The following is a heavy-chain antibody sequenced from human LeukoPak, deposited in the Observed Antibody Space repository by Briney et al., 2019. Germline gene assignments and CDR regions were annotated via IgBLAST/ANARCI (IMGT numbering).Heavy chain of an antibody. CDR1: GGSISSYY. CDR2: IYYSGST. Sequence: PSETLSLTCTVSGGSISSYYWSWIRQPPGKGLEWIGYIYYSGSTNYNPSLRSRVTISVDTSKNQFSLKLSSVTAADTAVYYCATQTKYDILTAAFDYWGQGTLVTVSS. CDR3: ATQTKYDILTAAFDY. D-gene: IGHD3-9*01. J-gene: IGHJ4*02. V-gene: IGHV4-59*08.